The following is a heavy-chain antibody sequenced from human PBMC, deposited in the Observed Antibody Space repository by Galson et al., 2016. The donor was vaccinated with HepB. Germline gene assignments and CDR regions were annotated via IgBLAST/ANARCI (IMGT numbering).Heavy chain of an antibody. CDR3: ARVREQQLLDAFDI. J-gene: IGHJ3*02. Sequence: SLRLSCAGSGFTFNGYNMNWVRQAPGKGPEWVSSISSGSSYIYYADSVQGRFTISRDNFKNSLYLQMNSLRAEDTALDYCARVREQQLLDAFDIWGQGTMVTVSS. CDR1: GFTFNGYN. V-gene: IGHV3-21*01. D-gene: IGHD6-13*01. CDR2: ISSGSSYI.